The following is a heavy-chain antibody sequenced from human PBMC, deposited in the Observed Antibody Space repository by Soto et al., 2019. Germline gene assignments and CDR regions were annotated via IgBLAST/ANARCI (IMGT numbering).Heavy chain of an antibody. Sequence: TLSLTCTVSGGSMSSYYWGWIRQPAGKGLEWIGRIYTSGGTNYNPSLKTRVTMSVDTSKNQFSLKLSSVTAADTAVYYCARAEVAYYDSSGGFDYWGQGTLVTVSS. CDR2: IYTSGGT. D-gene: IGHD3-22*01. V-gene: IGHV4-4*07. J-gene: IGHJ4*02. CDR3: ARAEVAYYDSSGGFDY. CDR1: GGSMSSYY.